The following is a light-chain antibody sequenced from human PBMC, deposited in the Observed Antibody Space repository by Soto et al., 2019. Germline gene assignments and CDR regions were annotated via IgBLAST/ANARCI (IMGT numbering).Light chain of an antibody. V-gene: IGLV2-14*01. CDR3: SSYTSSSTYV. Sequence: QSALTQPASVSGSPGLSITISCTGTSSDVGGYNYVSWYQQHPGKAPKLMIYEVSNRPSGVPNRFSGSKSGNTASLTISGLQAEDEADYYCSSYTSSSTYVFGTGTKVPS. CDR2: EVS. J-gene: IGLJ1*01. CDR1: SSDVGGYNY.